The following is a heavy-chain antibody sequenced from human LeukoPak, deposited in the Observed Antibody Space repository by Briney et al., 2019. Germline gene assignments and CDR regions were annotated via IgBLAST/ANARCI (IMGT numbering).Heavy chain of an antibody. CDR1: GFTFSSYW. CDR2: IKGDGSDK. CDR3: ARDGGHSADY. Sequence: GGSPRLSCAASGFTFSSYWMFWVRQAPVKGLEWVATIKGDGSDKYYVDSVKGRFTISRDNAKNSLFLQMNSLRAEDTAVYYCARDGGHSADYWGQGTQVTVSS. J-gene: IGHJ4*02. V-gene: IGHV3-7*01. D-gene: IGHD1-26*01.